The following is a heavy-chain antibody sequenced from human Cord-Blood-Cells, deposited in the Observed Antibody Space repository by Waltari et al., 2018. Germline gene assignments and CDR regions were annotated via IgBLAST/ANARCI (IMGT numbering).Heavy chain of an antibody. Sequence: QLQLQESGPGLVKPSEPLSLTCTVSGGSISSRSYYWCWLRQPPGKGLEWSGSIYYSGSTYYNPSLKSRVTISVDTSKNQFSLKLSSVTAADTAVYYCARHIRFLEWLGMNFDYWGQGTLVTVSS. CDR1: GGSISSRSYY. CDR3: ARHIRFLEWLGMNFDY. V-gene: IGHV4-39*01. CDR2: IYYSGST. D-gene: IGHD3-3*01. J-gene: IGHJ4*02.